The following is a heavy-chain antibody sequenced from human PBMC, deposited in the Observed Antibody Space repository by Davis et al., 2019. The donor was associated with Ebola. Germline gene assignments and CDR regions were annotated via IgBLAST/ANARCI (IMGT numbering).Heavy chain of an antibody. Sequence: SETLSLTCTVSGDGSISSSNDYWGWIRQSPGKGLEWIGSMYYSGSAFYNPSLKSRVTISEDTSKNQFSLKLSSVTAADTAVYYCARGYCSGGSCYSFGSYYGMDVWGQGTTVTVSS. V-gene: IGHV4-39*07. CDR2: MYYSGSA. J-gene: IGHJ6*02. CDR3: ARGYCSGGSCYSFGSYYGMDV. CDR1: GDGSISSSNDY. D-gene: IGHD2-15*01.